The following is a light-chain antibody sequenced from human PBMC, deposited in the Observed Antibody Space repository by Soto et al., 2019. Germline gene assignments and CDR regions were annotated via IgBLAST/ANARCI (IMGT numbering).Light chain of an antibody. CDR3: QQYNSYPWT. V-gene: IGKV1-5*03. CDR2: KAS. CDR1: QSISNW. J-gene: IGKJ1*01. Sequence: DIQVTQSPSTLSASLGDRVTITCRASQSISNWLAWYQQKPGKSPKLLIYKASSLESGVPSRFSGSGSGTEFTLTISSLQPDDFATYYCQQYNSYPWTFGQGTKVEIK.